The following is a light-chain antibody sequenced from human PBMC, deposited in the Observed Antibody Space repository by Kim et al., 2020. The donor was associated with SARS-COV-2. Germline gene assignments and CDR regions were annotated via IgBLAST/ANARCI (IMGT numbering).Light chain of an antibody. CDR2: QDN. V-gene: IGLV3-1*01. J-gene: IGLJ1*01. CDR1: KLGEKY. Sequence: SYELTQPPSVSVSPGQTATVTCSGDKLGEKYASWYQQKPCQSPVLVIYQDNKRPSGIPERFSGSYSGNTATLTISGAQAMDEADYYCLAWHITSYVFGTG. CDR3: LAWHITSYV.